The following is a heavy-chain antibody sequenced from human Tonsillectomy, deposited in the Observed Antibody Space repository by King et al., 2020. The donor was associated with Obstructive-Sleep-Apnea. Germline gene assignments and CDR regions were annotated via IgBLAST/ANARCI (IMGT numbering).Heavy chain of an antibody. CDR2: IYYSGNT. CDR3: AGSAIEARGFGTYYYYGMDV. V-gene: IGHV4-59*08. J-gene: IGHJ6*02. D-gene: IGHD6-6*01. CDR1: GGSISGYY. Sequence: VQLQESGPGLVKPSETLSLTCNVSGGSISGYYWSWIRQPPGKGLEWIGYIYYSGNTNYNPSLKSRVTISVDMSNSQFSLKLTSVTPADTAVYYCAGSAIEARGFGTYYYYGMDVWGQGTTVTVSS.